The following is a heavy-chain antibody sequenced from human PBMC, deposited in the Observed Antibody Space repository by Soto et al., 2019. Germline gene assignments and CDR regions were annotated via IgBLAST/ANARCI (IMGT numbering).Heavy chain of an antibody. J-gene: IGHJ6*02. D-gene: IGHD3-3*01. CDR2: IYTSGST. CDR3: ARDRVYQYDFWSGQNVGYYYYGMDV. CDR1: GGSISSYY. V-gene: IGHV4-4*07. Sequence: SETLSLTCTVSGGSISSYYWSRIRQPAGKGLEWIGRIYTSGSTNYNPSLKSRVTMSVDTSKNQFSLKLSSVTAADTAVYYCARDRVYQYDFWSGQNVGYYYYGMDVWGQGTTVTVSS.